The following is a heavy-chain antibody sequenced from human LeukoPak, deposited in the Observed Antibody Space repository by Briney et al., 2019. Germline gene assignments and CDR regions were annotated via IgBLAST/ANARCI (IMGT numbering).Heavy chain of an antibody. CDR1: GSNFTSYW. D-gene: IGHD6-6*01. V-gene: IGHV5-51*01. Sequence: GGSLQISCEGSGSNFTSYWIGWGRQVPGKGLEWMGIIYPGDSHTRYSPSFQGQVTISADKSISTAYLQWSSLKASDTAMYYCARPLGQLEEYFQHWGQGTLVTVSS. CDR3: ARPLGQLEEYFQH. J-gene: IGHJ1*01. CDR2: IYPGDSHT.